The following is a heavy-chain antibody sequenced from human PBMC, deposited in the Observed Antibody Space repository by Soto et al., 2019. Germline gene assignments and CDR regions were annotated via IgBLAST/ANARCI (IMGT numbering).Heavy chain of an antibody. CDR1: GFTFTSYA. D-gene: IGHD3-16*01. V-gene: IGHV1-18*01. CDR2: ISAYNGNT. CDR3: ARDFTGWPPDGVDS. Sequence: QVHLVQSGAEVKKPGASVKVSCKASGFTFTSYAITWVRQAPGQGLEWMGWISAYNGNTNYAQNRQGRVTMTTHTPTSPAYMELGSLTSDDTAVYYCARDFTGWPPDGVDSWGQGTLVTVSS. J-gene: IGHJ4*02.